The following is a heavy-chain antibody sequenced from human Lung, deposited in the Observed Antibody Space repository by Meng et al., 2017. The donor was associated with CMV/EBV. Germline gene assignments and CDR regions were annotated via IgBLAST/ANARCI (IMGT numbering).Heavy chain of an antibody. CDR2: IPHRGSS. V-gene: IGHV4-4*02. J-gene: IGHJ1*01. Sequence: QVPLRESGSALVKPSETLSLTCAVPGDSITNHNWWAWVRQPPGKGLEWIGEIPHRGSSAYNPSLKSRVSMSIDKSKNQFSLKLTSVTAADTAVYHCLRRSGGSVWGQGTLVTVSS. D-gene: IGHD3-10*01. CDR3: LRRSGGSV. CDR1: GDSITNHNW.